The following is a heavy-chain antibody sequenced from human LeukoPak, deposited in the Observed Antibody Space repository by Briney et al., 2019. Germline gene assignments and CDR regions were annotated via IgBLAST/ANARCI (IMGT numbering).Heavy chain of an antibody. V-gene: IGHV5-51*01. J-gene: IGHJ4*02. Sequence: GESLKISCKGSGYSFTSYWIGWVRQMPGKGLEWMGIIYPGDSDTRYSPSFQGQVTISADKSISTAYLQWSSLKASDTAMYYCARHLTGYGAQGHFDYWGQGTLVTVSS. CDR1: GYSFTSYW. CDR3: ARHLTGYGAQGHFDY. D-gene: IGHD4-17*01. CDR2: IYPGDSDT.